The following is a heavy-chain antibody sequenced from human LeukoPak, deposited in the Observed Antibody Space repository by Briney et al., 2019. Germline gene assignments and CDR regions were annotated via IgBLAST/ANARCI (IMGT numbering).Heavy chain of an antibody. J-gene: IGHJ5*02. V-gene: IGHV4-39*07. CDR1: GGSISSSSYY. Sequence: SSETLSLTCTVSGGSISSSSYYWGWIRQPPGKGLEWIGSIYYSGSTYYNPSLKSRVTISVDTSKNQFSLKLSSVTAADTAVYYCASHSSSWYWFDPWGQGTLVTVSS. D-gene: IGHD6-13*01. CDR2: IYYSGST. CDR3: ASHSSSWYWFDP.